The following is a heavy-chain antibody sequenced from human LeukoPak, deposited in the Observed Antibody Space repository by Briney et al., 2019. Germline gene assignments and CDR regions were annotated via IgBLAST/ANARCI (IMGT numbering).Heavy chain of an antibody. Sequence: GGSLRLSCAASGFIFSNYWMSWVRQAPGKGLEWVANIKQDGSDKYYVDSVKGRFTISRDNAKNSLYLQMNSLRAEDTAVYYCARTDTAMVTINFDYWGQGTLVTVSS. V-gene: IGHV3-7*01. D-gene: IGHD5-18*01. J-gene: IGHJ4*02. CDR2: IKQDGSDK. CDR1: GFIFSNYW. CDR3: ARTDTAMVTINFDY.